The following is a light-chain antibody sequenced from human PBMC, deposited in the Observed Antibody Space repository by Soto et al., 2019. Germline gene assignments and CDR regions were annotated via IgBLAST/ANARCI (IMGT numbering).Light chain of an antibody. CDR2: GAS. Sequence: EIVLTQSPGTLSLSPGERATLSCRASQSVSSSYLAWYQQKPGQPPRLLIYGASSRATGIPDRFSGSGSGTDFTLTISRLEAEDFAVYYCQQYGSSPLTFGGGTKVDIK. CDR1: QSVSSSY. J-gene: IGKJ4*01. CDR3: QQYGSSPLT. V-gene: IGKV3-20*01.